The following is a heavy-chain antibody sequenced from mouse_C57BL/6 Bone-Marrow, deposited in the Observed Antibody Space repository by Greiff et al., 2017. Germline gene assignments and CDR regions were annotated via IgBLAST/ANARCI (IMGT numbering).Heavy chain of an antibody. J-gene: IGHJ3*01. V-gene: IGHV1-42*01. CDR1: GYSFTGYY. D-gene: IGHD2-2*01. CDR3: AREGGYDERFAY. Sequence: EVKLMESGPELVKPGASVKISCKASGYSFTGYYMNWVKQSPEKSLEWIGEINPSTGGTTYNQKFKAKATLTVDKSSSTAYMQLKSLTSEDSAVYYCAREGGYDERFAYWGQGTLVTVSA. CDR2: INPSTGGT.